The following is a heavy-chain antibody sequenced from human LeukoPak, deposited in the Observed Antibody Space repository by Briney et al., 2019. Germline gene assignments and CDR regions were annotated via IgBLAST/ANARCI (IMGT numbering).Heavy chain of an antibody. CDR2: IYYSGST. Sequence: PWETLSLTCTVSGGSISSSNSYWGWIRQPPGKGLEWIGNIYYSGSTYYNPSLKSRVTMSVDTSKNQFSLKLSSVTAADTAVFYCARMLGYCSGGSCYSFDYWGQGTLVTVSS. CDR1: GGSISSSNSY. V-gene: IGHV4-39*01. D-gene: IGHD2-15*01. J-gene: IGHJ4*02. CDR3: ARMLGYCSGGSCYSFDY.